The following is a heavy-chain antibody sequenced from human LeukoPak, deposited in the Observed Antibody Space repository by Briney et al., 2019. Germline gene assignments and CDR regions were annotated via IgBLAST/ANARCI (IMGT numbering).Heavy chain of an antibody. V-gene: IGHV5-51*01. CDR1: GYSFTSYW. D-gene: IGHD3-22*01. Sequence: GESLKISCKGSGYSFTSYWIGWVRQMPGKGLEWMGIIYPGDSDTRYSPSFQGQVTISADKSISTAYLQWSSLKASDTAMYYCAIATGLPYYDSSGYYARSHLGYMDVWGKGTTVTVSS. J-gene: IGHJ6*03. CDR2: IYPGDSDT. CDR3: AIATGLPYYDSSGYYARSHLGYMDV.